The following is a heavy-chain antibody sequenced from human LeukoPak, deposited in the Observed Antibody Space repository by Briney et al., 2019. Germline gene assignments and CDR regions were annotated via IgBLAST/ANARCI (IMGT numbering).Heavy chain of an antibody. CDR3: ASGGSYSFSGVDYFDY. J-gene: IGHJ4*02. CDR1: GYTFTVCY. D-gene: IGHD1-26*01. V-gene: IGHV1-2*06. CDR2: INPNSGGT. Sequence: ASVKVSCKASGYTFTVCYMHWVRQAPGQGLEWMGRINPNSGGTNYAQKFQGRVTMTRDTSISTAYMELSRLRSDDTAVYYCASGGSYSFSGVDYFDYWGQGTLVTVSS.